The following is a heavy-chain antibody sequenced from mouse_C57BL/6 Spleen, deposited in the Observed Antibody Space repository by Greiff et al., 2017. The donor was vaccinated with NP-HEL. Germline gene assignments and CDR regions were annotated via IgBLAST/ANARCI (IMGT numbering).Heavy chain of an antibody. D-gene: IGHD1-3*01. J-gene: IGHJ3*01. Sequence: VQLQQSGPELVKPGASVKLSCKASGYTFTSYDINWVKQRPGQGLEWIGWIYPRDGSTKYTEKFKGKATWAVDTSSSTAYMELHSLTSEDSAVYFCARSVSGSWFAYWGQGTLVTVSA. V-gene: IGHV1-85*01. CDR2: IYPRDGST. CDR1: GYTFTSYD. CDR3: ARSVSGSWFAY.